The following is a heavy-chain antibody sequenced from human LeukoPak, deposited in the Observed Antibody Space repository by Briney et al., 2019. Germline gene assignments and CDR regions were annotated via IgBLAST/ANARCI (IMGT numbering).Heavy chain of an antibody. V-gene: IGHV1-2*02. D-gene: IGHD2-15*01. CDR2: INPNSGGT. Sequence: ASVKVSCKASGYTFTSYYMHWVRQAPGQGLEWMGWINPNSGGTNYAQKFQGRVTMTRDTSISTAYMELSRLRSDDTAVYYCARGPIVVVVAATVSFWFDPWGRGTLVTVSS. CDR3: ARGPIVVVVAATVSFWFDP. J-gene: IGHJ5*02. CDR1: GYTFTSYY.